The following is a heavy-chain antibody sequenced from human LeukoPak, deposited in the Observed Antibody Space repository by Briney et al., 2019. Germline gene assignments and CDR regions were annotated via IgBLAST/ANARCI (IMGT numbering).Heavy chain of an antibody. Sequence: SQTLSLTCTVSGGSISSGSYYWSWIRQPAGKGLEWIGRIYTSGSTNYNPSLKSRVTISVDTSKNQFSLKLSSVTAADTAVYYCARRAPSPYSISSFYYYYYMDVWGKGTTVTVSS. J-gene: IGHJ6*03. V-gene: IGHV4-61*02. CDR1: GGSISSGSYY. CDR3: ARRAPSPYSISSFYYYYYMDV. CDR2: IYTSGST. D-gene: IGHD6-6*01.